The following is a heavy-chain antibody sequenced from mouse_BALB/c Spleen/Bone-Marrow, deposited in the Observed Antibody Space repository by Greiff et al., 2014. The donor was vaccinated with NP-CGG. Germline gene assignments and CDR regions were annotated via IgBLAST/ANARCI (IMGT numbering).Heavy chain of an antibody. D-gene: IGHD1-1*01. CDR2: INPSNGGT. Sequence: VKLMESGAELVKPGASVKLSCKASGYTFTSYYMYWVKQRPGQGLEWIGEINPSNGGTNFNEKFKSKATLTVDKSSNTAYVQLSSLTSEDSAVYHCTRSNYGYWFFDVWGAGTTDTVSS. J-gene: IGHJ1*01. CDR1: GYTFTSYY. V-gene: IGHV1S81*02. CDR3: TRSNYGYWFFDV.